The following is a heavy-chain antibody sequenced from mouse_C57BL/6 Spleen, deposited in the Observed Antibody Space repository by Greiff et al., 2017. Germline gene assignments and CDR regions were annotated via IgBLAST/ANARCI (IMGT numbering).Heavy chain of an antibody. J-gene: IGHJ2*01. CDR1: GYSFTSYY. Sequence: QVQLQQSGPELVKPGASVKISCKASGYSFTSYYIHWVKQRPGQGLEWIGWIYPGSGNTKYNEKFKGKATLTADTSSSPAYMQHSSLTSEDSAVYYCARGYYGTFDYWGQGTTLTVSS. V-gene: IGHV1-66*01. D-gene: IGHD2-1*01. CDR2: IYPGSGNT. CDR3: ARGYYGTFDY.